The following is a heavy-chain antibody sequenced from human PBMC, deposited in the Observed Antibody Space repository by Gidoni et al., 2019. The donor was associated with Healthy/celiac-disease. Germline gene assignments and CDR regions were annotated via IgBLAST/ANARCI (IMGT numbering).Heavy chain of an antibody. J-gene: IGHJ5*02. CDR2: IDYSGST. V-gene: IGHV4-39*01. CDR1: GGTISSSRYS. CDR3: ARQEDIVVVVAATVWFDP. Sequence: QLQLQESGPGLVKPSETLSLTCTVSGGTISSSRYSWGWIRQPPGKGLEWIGSIDYSGSTYYNPSLKSRVTISVDTSKNQFSLKLSSVTAADTAVYYCARQEDIVVVVAATVWFDPWGQGTLVTVSS. D-gene: IGHD2-15*01.